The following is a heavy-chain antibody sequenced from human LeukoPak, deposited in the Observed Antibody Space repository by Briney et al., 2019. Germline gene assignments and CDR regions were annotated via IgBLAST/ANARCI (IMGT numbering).Heavy chain of an antibody. J-gene: IGHJ6*02. D-gene: IGHD6-13*01. Sequence: ASVKVSCKASGYTFTSYGISWVRQAPGQGDEWMGWISAYNGNTNYAQKLQGRVTMTTDTSTSTAYMELRSLRSDDTAVYYCARGARIAAAQYYYYGMDVWGQGTTVTVSS. CDR2: ISAYNGNT. CDR3: ARGARIAAAQYYYYGMDV. CDR1: GYTFTSYG. V-gene: IGHV1-18*01.